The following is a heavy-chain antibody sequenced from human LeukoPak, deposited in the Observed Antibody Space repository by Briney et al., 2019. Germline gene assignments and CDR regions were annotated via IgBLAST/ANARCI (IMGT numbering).Heavy chain of an antibody. V-gene: IGHV1-2*02. CDR2: INPNSGGT. D-gene: IGHD2-2*01. Sequence: ASVKVSFKASGYTFTGYYMHLVRQAPGQGLERMGWINPNSGGTNYAQKFQGSVTMTRDTSISTAYMELGRLRSEDTDVYYCARPDCSSTSCYPEGWFDPWGEGTLVTVSS. CDR1: GYTFTGYY. J-gene: IGHJ5*02. CDR3: ARPDCSSTSCYPEGWFDP.